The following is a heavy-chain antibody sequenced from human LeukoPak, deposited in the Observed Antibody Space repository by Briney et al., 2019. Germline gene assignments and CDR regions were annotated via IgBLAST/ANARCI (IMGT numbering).Heavy chain of an antibody. CDR3: ARVGYYDSSGYLHY. D-gene: IGHD3-22*01. V-gene: IGHV1-2*02. CDR1: GYTITGYY. Sequence: ASVKVSCKASGYTITGYYMHWVRQAPGQGLEWMGWINPNSGGTNYAQKFQGRVTMTRDTSISTAYMELSRLRSDDTAVYYCARVGYYDSSGYLHYWGQGTLVTVSS. CDR2: INPNSGGT. J-gene: IGHJ4*02.